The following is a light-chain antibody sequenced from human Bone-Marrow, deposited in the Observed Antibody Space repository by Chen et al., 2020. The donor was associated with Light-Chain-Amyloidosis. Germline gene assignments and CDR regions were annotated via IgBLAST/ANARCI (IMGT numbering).Light chain of an antibody. CDR2: ESN. V-gene: IGLV2-23*01. CDR1: INDVGSYYL. J-gene: IGLJ2*01. CDR3: CSYAGNSLV. Sequence: QSALTQPASVSGSPGLSITISCTGTINDVGSYYLVSWYQQHPDKAPKHIVYESNKRPSGVSNRFSGSKSGNTASLTISGLQAEDEADYYCCSYAGNSLVFGGGTKLTVL.